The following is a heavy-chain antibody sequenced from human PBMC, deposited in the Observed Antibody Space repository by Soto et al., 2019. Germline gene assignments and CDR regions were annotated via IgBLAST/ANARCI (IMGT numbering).Heavy chain of an antibody. CDR2: INPNSGGT. Sequence: QVQLVQSGAEVKKPGASVKVSCKASGYTFTGYYMHWVRQAPRQGLEWMGWINPNSGGTNYAQKFQGWVTMTRDTSISTAYMELSRLRSDDTAVYYCARVGDSSGWYEIGNFDYWGQGTLVTVSS. D-gene: IGHD6-19*01. J-gene: IGHJ4*02. CDR1: GYTFTGYY. CDR3: ARVGDSSGWYEIGNFDY. V-gene: IGHV1-2*04.